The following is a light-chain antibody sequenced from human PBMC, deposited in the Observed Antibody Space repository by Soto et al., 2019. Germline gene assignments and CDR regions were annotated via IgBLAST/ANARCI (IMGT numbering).Light chain of an antibody. CDR3: QQCDDFIT. CDR2: EAS. CDR1: KDIKNY. V-gene: IGKV1-33*01. J-gene: IGKJ4*01. Sequence: DIQMTQSPSSLSEPLGDRVTIPCQASKDIKNYLNWYQQKPGKAPKLLIYEASNLETGVPSRFSGSGSGRSFTFSISSLQPEDIATYYCQQCDDFITFGGGTRIEIK.